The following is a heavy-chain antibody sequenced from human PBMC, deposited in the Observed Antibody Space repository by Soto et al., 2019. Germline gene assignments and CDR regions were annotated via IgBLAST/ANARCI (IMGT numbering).Heavy chain of an antibody. CDR2: FDPDEAET. V-gene: IGHV1-24*01. CDR3: TTYHVDYNFDH. J-gene: IGHJ5*02. CDR1: GYTLNEVA. D-gene: IGHD4-17*01. Sequence: QVQLVQSGAEVKKPGASVKVSCKVSGYTLNEVAMHWVRQAPGKGLEWLGGFDPDEAETIYAQHFQGRVTMTEDTSTDPVYMELSSLRSEDTALYFCTTYHVDYNFDHWGQGTLVTVSS.